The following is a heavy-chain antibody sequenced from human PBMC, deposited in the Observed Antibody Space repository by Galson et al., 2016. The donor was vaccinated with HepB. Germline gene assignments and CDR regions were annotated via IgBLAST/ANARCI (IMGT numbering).Heavy chain of an antibody. CDR1: DFTFSSYD. CDR3: APGRPDAVEI. CDR2: ISSSGDAA. J-gene: IGHJ4*02. D-gene: IGHD2-8*01. V-gene: IGHV3-23*01. Sequence: SLRLSCAASDFTFSSYDMSWVRQAPGKGPEWVSGISSSGDAAYYADSVKGRFTISRDNSKSMLYLEMKDLRAEDTAVYYCAPGRPDAVEIWGQGTPVTVS.